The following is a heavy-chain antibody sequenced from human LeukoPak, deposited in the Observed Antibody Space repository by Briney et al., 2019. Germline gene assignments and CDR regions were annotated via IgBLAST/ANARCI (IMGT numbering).Heavy chain of an antibody. CDR1: GFTFSGYA. D-gene: IGHD1-26*01. CDR3: ARGVEMGAGDAFDI. CDR2: ISYDGSET. J-gene: IGHJ3*02. Sequence: AGRSLRLSCAASGFTFSGYAMHWVRQAPGKRLEWVTLISYDGSETYYADSVKDRFTSSRDNSKKTLYLQLDSLRTEDTAVYYCARGVEMGAGDAFDIWGQGTMVTVSS. V-gene: IGHV3-30*04.